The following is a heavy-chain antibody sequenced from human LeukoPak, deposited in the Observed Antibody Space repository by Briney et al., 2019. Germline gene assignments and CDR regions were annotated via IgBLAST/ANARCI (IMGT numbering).Heavy chain of an antibody. V-gene: IGHV3-15*01. CDR3: TTARGYCSGGSCSFVDY. CDR1: GFTFSNAW. CDR2: IKSKTDGGTT. Sequence: NPGGSLRLSCAASGFTFSNAWMSWVRQAPGKGLEWAGRIKSKTDGGTTDYAAPVKGRFTISRDDSKNTLYLQMNSLKTEDTAVYYCTTARGYCSGGSCSFVDYWGQGTLVTVSS. J-gene: IGHJ4*02. D-gene: IGHD2-15*01.